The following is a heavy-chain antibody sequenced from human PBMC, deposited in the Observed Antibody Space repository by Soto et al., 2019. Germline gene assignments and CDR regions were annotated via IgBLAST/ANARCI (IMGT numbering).Heavy chain of an antibody. Sequence: EVQLVESGGGLVQPGGSLGLSCAASGFTFSSYWMHWVRQAPGKGLVWVSRINSDGSSTSYADSVKGRFTISRDNAKNTLYLQLNSLRAEDTAVYYCARGLYYYSSGRTGYWGQGTLVTVSS. CDR3: ARGLYYYSSGRTGY. V-gene: IGHV3-74*01. CDR2: INSDGSST. CDR1: GFTFSSYW. J-gene: IGHJ4*02. D-gene: IGHD3-10*01.